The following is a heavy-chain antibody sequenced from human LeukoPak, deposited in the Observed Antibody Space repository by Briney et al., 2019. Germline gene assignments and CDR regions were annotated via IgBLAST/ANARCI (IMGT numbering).Heavy chain of an antibody. CDR2: FDPEDGET. V-gene: IGHV1-24*01. CDR3: VTLGWFGEAYGMDV. D-gene: IGHD3-10*01. J-gene: IGHJ6*02. Sequence: ASVKVSCKVSGYTLAELSIHWVRQAPGKGLEWMGGFDPEDGETIYAQKFQGRVTMTEDTSTDTAYMELSSLRSEDTAVYYCVTLGWFGEAYGMDVWGQGTTVTVSS. CDR1: GYTLAELS.